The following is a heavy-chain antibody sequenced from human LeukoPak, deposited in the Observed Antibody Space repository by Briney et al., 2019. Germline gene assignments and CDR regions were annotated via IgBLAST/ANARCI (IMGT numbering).Heavy chain of an antibody. D-gene: IGHD2-15*01. V-gene: IGHV4-59*01. CDR3: ARSSRCSGGSCYSSTGVGY. CDR2: IYYSGST. Sequence: PSETLSLTCTVSGGSISTYYWSWIRQPPGKGLEWIGYIYYSGSTNYNPSLKSRVTMLVDTSKNQFSLKLSSVTAADTAVYYCARSSRCSGGSCYSSTGVGYWGQGTLVTVSS. J-gene: IGHJ4*01. CDR1: GGSISTYY.